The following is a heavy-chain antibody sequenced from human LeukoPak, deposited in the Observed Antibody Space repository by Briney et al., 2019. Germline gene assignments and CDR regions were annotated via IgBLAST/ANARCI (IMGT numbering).Heavy chain of an antibody. J-gene: IGHJ4*02. CDR3: ARGGLGQGSYYFDY. V-gene: IGHV4-59*01. D-gene: IGHD3-16*01. CDR2: IYYSGST. CDR1: GGSISSYY. Sequence: SETLSLTCTVSGGSISSYYWSWIRQPPGKGLEWIGYIYYSGSTNYNPSLKSRVTISVDTSKNQFSLKLSSVTAADTAVYYCARGGLGQGSYYFDYWGQGTLVTVSS.